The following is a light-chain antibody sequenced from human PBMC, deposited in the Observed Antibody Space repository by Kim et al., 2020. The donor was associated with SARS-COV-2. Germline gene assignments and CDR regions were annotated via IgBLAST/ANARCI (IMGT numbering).Light chain of an antibody. CDR1: QSISNY. CDR3: QKYDSAPYT. J-gene: IGKJ2*01. V-gene: IGKV1-27*01. Sequence: SACVGDRVTITCRASQSISNYLAWYQQKPGKLPKLLIYGASALQSGVPSRFSGSGSGTDFILTLNSLQPEDVATYYCQKYDSAPYTFGQGTKLEI. CDR2: GAS.